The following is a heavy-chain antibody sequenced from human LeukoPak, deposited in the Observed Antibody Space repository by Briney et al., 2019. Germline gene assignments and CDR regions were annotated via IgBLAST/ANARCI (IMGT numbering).Heavy chain of an antibody. J-gene: IGHJ5*02. Sequence: GGSLRLSCAASGFTFSNYWMHWVRQAPGKGLVWVSRINSDGSITSYADSVKGRFTISRDNAKNTLYLQMNSLRAEDTAVYYCARASHGDDNWFDPWGQGTLVTVSS. D-gene: IGHD4-17*01. CDR3: ARASHGDDNWFDP. CDR1: GFTFSNYW. V-gene: IGHV3-74*01. CDR2: INSDGSIT.